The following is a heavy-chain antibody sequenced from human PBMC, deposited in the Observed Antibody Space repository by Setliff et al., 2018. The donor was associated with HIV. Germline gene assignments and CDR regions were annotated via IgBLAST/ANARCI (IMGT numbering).Heavy chain of an antibody. CDR3: ASAPLTTVTTGPRYYLDY. J-gene: IGHJ4*02. D-gene: IGHD4-17*01. CDR1: RSTLTNYH. Sequence: ASVKVSCKASRSTLTNYHMHWVRQAPGQGLEWMGVINPSGGITTYAQKFQGRVTVTKDTSTSTVYMELRSIRSEDTAVYFCASAPLTTVTTGPRYYLDYWGQGTLVTVSS. V-gene: IGHV1-46*01. CDR2: INPSGGIT.